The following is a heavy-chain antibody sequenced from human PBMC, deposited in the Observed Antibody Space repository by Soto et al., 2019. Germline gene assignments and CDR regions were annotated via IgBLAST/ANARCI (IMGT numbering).Heavy chain of an antibody. V-gene: IGHV3-23*01. Sequence: PGGSLRLSCAASGFTFSSYAMNWVRQAPGKGLEWVSVISGSGDSTYYADSVKGRFTISRGNSENTLYLQMNGLRADDTALYFCAKSRVFIGAIVTLLDSWGQGTQVTVSS. CDR2: ISGSGDST. D-gene: IGHD3-16*02. J-gene: IGHJ4*02. CDR1: GFTFSSYA. CDR3: AKSRVFIGAIVTLLDS.